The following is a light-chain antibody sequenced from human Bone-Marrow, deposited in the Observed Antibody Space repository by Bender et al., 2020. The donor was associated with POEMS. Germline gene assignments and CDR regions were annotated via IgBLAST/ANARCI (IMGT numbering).Light chain of an antibody. J-gene: IGLJ3*02. CDR1: SSNIVAHA. CDR3: AVWDDSLNGWV. V-gene: IGLV1-44*01. Sequence: QSVLIQPPSASGTPGQRVTISCSGGSSNIVAHAVNWYQHLPGTAPKLRIYSILRRPSEVPDRFSGSRSGTSASLAISGLQSEEEADYYWAVWDDSLNGWVFGGGTKLTVL. CDR2: SIL.